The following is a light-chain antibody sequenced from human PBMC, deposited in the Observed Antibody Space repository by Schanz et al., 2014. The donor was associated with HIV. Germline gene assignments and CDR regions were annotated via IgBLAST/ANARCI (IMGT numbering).Light chain of an antibody. CDR2: KAS. CDR1: QSIGNS. CDR3: QQYNSYSWT. Sequence: IQMTQSPSTLSASVGDRVTITCRASQSIGNSLAWYQQKPGRAPKLLIYKASTLEPGVPSTFSGSGSATEFTLTISSLQPDDFATYYCQQYNSYSWTFGQGTKVEVK. V-gene: IGKV1-5*03. J-gene: IGKJ1*01.